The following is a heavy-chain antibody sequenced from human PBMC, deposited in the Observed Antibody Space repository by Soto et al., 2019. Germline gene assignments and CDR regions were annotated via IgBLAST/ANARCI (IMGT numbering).Heavy chain of an antibody. J-gene: IGHJ4*02. CDR3: ARHNYGSGSTYFDY. V-gene: IGHV4-30-4*01. CDR1: GGSISSGDYY. Sequence: SETLSLTCTVSGGSISSGDYYWSWIRQPPGKGLEWIGYIYYSGYTYYNPSLESRVTISVATSNNQFSLKLNSMTAADTAVYYCARHNYGSGSTYFDYWGQGTLVTVSS. CDR2: IYYSGYT. D-gene: IGHD3-10*01.